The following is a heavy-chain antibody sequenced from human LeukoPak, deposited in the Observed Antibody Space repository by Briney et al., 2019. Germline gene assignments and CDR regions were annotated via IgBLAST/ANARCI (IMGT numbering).Heavy chain of an antibody. CDR3: ARDPRVQYYYGSGSYHFDY. CDR2: ISAYNGNT. Sequence: ASVKVSCKASGYTFTSYSISWVRQAPGQGLEWMGWISAYNGNTNYAQNLQGRVTMTTDTSTSTAYMELRSLRSEHTAIYYCARDPRVQYYYGSGSYHFDYWGQGTLVTVSS. CDR1: GYTFTSYS. J-gene: IGHJ4*02. D-gene: IGHD3-10*01. V-gene: IGHV1-18*01.